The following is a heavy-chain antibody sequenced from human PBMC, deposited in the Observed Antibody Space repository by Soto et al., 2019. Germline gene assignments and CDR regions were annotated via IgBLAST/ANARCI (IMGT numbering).Heavy chain of an antibody. Sequence: SETLSLTCSVSGGSISSSSDYWGWIRQPPGKGLEWIGSIYYSGSTYYNPSLKGRVTVSVDTSKNQFSLKLSSVTAADTAVYYCARRITHYDTLTGYWYYYMDVWGKGTTVTVSS. D-gene: IGHD3-9*01. V-gene: IGHV4-39*01. CDR1: GGSISSSSDY. CDR3: ARRITHYDTLTGYWYYYMDV. J-gene: IGHJ6*03. CDR2: IYYSGST.